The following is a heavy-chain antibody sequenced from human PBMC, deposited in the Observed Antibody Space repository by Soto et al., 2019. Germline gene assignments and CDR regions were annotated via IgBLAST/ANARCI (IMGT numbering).Heavy chain of an antibody. CDR3: ARALFPDVDIYAMDV. CDR2: IWNDGSNK. V-gene: IGHV3-33*01. D-gene: IGHD5-12*01. CDR1: GFTFRDHA. Sequence: GGSLRLYCAASGFTFRDHAMHWVRQAPGKGREWLAIIWNDGSNKFYAGSVQGRFTISRDNSKNTVYLQMNTLSAEDTAVYYCARALFPDVDIYAMDVWGQGTTVTVSS. J-gene: IGHJ6*02.